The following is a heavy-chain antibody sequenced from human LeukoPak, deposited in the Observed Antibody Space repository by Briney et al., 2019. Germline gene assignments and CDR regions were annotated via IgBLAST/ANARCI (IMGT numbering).Heavy chain of an antibody. CDR2: IYYTGST. V-gene: IGHV4-59*08. Sequence: SETLSLTCTVSGGSINGYYWSWIRQSPEKGLESLGYIYYTGSTNYNPSLKSRVTISVDTSKNQFSLKLSSVTAADTAMFYCARGLGPGNWFDPWGQGTLVTVSS. J-gene: IGHJ5*02. D-gene: IGHD3-10*01. CDR1: GGSINGYY. CDR3: ARGLGPGNWFDP.